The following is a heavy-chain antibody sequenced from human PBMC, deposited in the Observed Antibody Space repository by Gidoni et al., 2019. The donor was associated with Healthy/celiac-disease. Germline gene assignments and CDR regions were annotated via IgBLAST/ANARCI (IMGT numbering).Heavy chain of an antibody. J-gene: IGHJ6*02. CDR2: IYPGDSDT. D-gene: IGHD2-2*01. Sequence: EVQLVQSGAEVKKPGESLKISCKGSGYSFTSYWIGWLRQMPGKGLEWMGIIYPGDSDTRYSPSFQGQVTISADKSISTAYLQWSSLKASDTAMYYCARQMEMVPAAIKDYYYYGMDVWGQGTTVTVSS. V-gene: IGHV5-51*01. CDR3: ARQMEMVPAAIKDYYYYGMDV. CDR1: GYSFTSYW.